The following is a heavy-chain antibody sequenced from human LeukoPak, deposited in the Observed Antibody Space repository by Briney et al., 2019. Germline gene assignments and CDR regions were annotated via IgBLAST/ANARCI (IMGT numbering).Heavy chain of an antibody. V-gene: IGHV3-53*01. J-gene: IGHJ4*02. CDR1: GFTVSSNY. CDR3: ARDPSSGFYYFDY. D-gene: IGHD3-22*01. CDR2: IYSGGST. Sequence: AGGSLRLSCAASGFTVSSNYMSWVRQAPGKGLEWVSVIYSGGSTYYADSVKGRFTISRDNSKNTLYLQMNSLRAEDTAVYYCARDPSSGFYYFDYWGQGTLVTASS.